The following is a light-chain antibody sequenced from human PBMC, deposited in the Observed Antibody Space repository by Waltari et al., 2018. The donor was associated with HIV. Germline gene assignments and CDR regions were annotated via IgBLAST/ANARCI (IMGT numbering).Light chain of an antibody. CDR1: ERISSSD. V-gene: IGKV3-20*01. CDR3: QQYRTSPWT. CDR2: GAS. Sequence: DIVFTQSPRTLSLSPGERATISCRATERISSSDIAWYQQKPAQAPRLLIYGASSRAAGTPDRFTGSGSGTDFILTITRLEPEDFAVYYCQQYRTSPWTFGQGTKVDLK. J-gene: IGKJ1*01.